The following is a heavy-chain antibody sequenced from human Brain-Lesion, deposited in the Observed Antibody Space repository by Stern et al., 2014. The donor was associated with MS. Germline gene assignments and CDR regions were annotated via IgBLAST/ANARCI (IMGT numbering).Heavy chain of an antibody. J-gene: IGHJ3*02. Sequence: VQLVESGPGLVKPSGTLSLTCAVSGGSISSSNWWSWVRQSPGQGLEWIGEIYHSGGTKYSPSFESRVIISVDQSKNQFSLKLSYVTAADTAVYYCARELPDLNAFDIWGQGTMVTVSS. CDR3: ARELPDLNAFDI. V-gene: IGHV4-4*02. D-gene: IGHD1-14*01. CDR2: IYHSGGT. CDR1: GGSISSSNW.